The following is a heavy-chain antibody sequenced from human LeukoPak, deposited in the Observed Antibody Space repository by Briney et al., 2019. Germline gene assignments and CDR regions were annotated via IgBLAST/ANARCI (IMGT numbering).Heavy chain of an antibody. V-gene: IGHV1-69*13. Sequence: ASVKVSCKASGGTFSSYAISWVRQAPGQGLEWMGGIIPIFGTANYAQKFQGRVTITADESTSTAYMELSSLRSEDTAVYYCARDDQAYCGGDCYSPSYYYGMDVWGQGTTVTASS. CDR2: IIPIFGTA. CDR3: ARDDQAYCGGDCYSPSYYYGMDV. CDR1: GGTFSSYA. J-gene: IGHJ6*02. D-gene: IGHD2-21*02.